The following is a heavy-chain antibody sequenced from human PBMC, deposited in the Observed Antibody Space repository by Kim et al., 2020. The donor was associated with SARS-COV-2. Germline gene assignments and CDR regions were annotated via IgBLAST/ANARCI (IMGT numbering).Heavy chain of an antibody. V-gene: IGHV4-4*06. CDR3: ARGGPSSEWLVPSFYFDY. J-gene: IGHJ4*02. D-gene: IGHD6-19*01. Sequence: KSRVTMSVDTSKNQFSLKLSSVTAAETAMYYCARGGPSSEWLVPSFYFDYWGQGTLVTVSS.